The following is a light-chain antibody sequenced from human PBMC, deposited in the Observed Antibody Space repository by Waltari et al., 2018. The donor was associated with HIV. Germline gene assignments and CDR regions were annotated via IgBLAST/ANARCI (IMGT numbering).Light chain of an antibody. CDR1: QSVSSY. CDR3: QQYNNWPPSYT. CDR2: DAS. J-gene: IGKJ2*01. V-gene: IGKV3-11*01. Sequence: EIVLTQSPAPRSLSPGERATLSCRASQSVSSYLAWYQQKPGQAPRLLIYDASNRATGIPARFSGSGSGTDFTLTISSLEPEDFAVYYCQQYNNWPPSYTFGQGTKLEIK.